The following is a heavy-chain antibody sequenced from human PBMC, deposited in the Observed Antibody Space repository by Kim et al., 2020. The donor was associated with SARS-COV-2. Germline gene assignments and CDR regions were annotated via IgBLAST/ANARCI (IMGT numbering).Heavy chain of an antibody. CDR3: ARGASGSYLNYYYGMDV. D-gene: IGHD1-26*01. CDR1: GFTFSSYD. CDR2: IGTAGDT. V-gene: IGHV3-13*04. J-gene: IGHJ6*02. Sequence: GGSLRLSCAASGFTFSSYDMHWVRQATGKGLEWVSAIGTAGDTYYPGSVKGRFTISRENAKNSLYLQMNSLRAGDTAVYYCARGASGSYLNYYYGMDVWGQGTTVTVSS.